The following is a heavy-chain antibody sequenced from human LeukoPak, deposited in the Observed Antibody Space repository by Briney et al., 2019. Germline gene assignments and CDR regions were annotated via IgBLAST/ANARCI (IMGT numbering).Heavy chain of an antibody. CDR3: AREGVDGDLYDSSGYYYFDY. V-gene: IGHV3-7*01. CDR1: GFTFSSYW. CDR2: IKQDGSEK. J-gene: IGHJ4*02. D-gene: IGHD3-22*01. Sequence: GGSLRLSCAASGFTFSSYWMSWVRQAPGKGLEWVANIKQDGSEKYYVDSVKGRFTISRDNAKNSLYLQMNSLRAEDTAVYYCAREGVDGDLYDSSGYYYFDYWGQGTLVAVSS.